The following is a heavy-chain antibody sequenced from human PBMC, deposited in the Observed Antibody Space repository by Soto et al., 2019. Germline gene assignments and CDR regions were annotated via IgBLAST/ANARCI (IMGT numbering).Heavy chain of an antibody. CDR2: ISAYNGNT. D-gene: IGHD6-19*01. CDR3: ARDVIKWFSSGWGPGAFDI. CDR1: GYTFTSYG. Sequence: QVQLVQSGAEVKKPGASVKVSCKASGYTFTSYGISWVRQAPGQGREWKGWISAYNGNTNYAQKVQGRVTMTTDTSTSTPYMELRSLRSDATEVYYCARDVIKWFSSGWGPGAFDIWGPGTMVTVSS. V-gene: IGHV1-18*01. J-gene: IGHJ3*02.